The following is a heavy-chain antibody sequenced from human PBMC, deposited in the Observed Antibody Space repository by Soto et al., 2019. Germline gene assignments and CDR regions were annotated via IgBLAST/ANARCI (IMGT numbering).Heavy chain of an antibody. CDR2: ISAYNGNT. V-gene: IGHV1-18*01. J-gene: IGHJ4*02. D-gene: IGHD3-16*01. CDR1: GYTFTNFG. Sequence: QVQLVQSGAEVKKPGASVKVSCKASGYTFTNFGISWVRQAPGQGLEWMGWISAYNGNTNYAQKFQGRVTMTTDTPTSTAYMEVRSLRFVDTAVYYCGRGGTPIDYWGQGTLVTVSS. CDR3: GRGGTPIDY.